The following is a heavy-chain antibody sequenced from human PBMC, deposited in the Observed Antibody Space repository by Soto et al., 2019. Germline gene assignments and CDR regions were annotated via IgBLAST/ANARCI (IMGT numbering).Heavy chain of an antibody. CDR2: VSYDGSDK. CDR3: ARDFGDYESYYYGMDV. J-gene: IGHJ6*02. V-gene: IGHV3-30*01. CDR1: GFTFSRYA. D-gene: IGHD4-17*01. Sequence: QVQLVESGGGVVQPGRSLRLSCAASGFTFSRYAIHWVRQAPGKGLEWVAVVSYDGSDKFYADSVKGRFTISRDNSENTLYLQMNSLKPEDTAVYCCARDFGDYESYYYGMDVWGQGTTVTVSS.